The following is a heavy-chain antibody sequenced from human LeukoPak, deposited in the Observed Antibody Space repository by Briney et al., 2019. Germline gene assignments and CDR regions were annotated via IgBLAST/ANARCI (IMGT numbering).Heavy chain of an antibody. J-gene: IGHJ4*02. CDR3: AKEYSGYDFDY. D-gene: IGHD5-12*01. CDR2: TSGSGVNS. Sequence: GGSLRLSCAASGFTLRSYDMSWVRQAPGEGLEWVAATSGSGVNSYYADSVRGRFTISRDNSQNTLYLQMDSLRAEDTALYYCAKEYSGYDFDYWGQGTLVTVSP. CDR1: GFTLRSYD. V-gene: IGHV3-23*01.